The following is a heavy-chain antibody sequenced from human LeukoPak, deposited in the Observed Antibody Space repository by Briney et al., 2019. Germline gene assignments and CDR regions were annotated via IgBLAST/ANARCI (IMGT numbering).Heavy chain of an antibody. J-gene: IGHJ4*02. D-gene: IGHD6-19*01. Sequence: SETLSLTCSVSGDSINSTNYYWGWICQPPGKGLEWIGSMYYSRSTYYNPSLMSRVTISGDTSKNQFSLKVNSVTAADTAVYYCARGRQWLADWGQGTLVTVSS. CDR2: MYYSRST. V-gene: IGHV4-39*01. CDR1: GDSINSTNYY. CDR3: ARGRQWLAD.